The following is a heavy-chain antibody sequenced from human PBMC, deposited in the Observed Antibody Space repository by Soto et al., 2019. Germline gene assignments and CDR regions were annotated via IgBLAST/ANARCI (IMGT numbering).Heavy chain of an antibody. J-gene: IGHJ5*01. V-gene: IGHV3-23*01. CDR1: GFTLSSYA. Sequence: PGGSLRLSCAASGFTLSSYAMSWVRQAPGKGLEWVSAISGSGGSTYYADSVKGRFTISRDNSKNTLYLQMNSLRAEDTAVYYCAKIYYSSTSCYSLTADPGYTCFDSRGQGTLVTVSS. D-gene: IGHD2-2*01. CDR2: ISGSGGST. CDR3: AKIYYSSTSCYSLTADPGYTCFDS.